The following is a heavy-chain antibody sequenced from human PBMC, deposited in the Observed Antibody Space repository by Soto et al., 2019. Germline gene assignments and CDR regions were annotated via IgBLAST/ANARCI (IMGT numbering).Heavy chain of an antibody. CDR3: ARGIRITMVRGVIAEFDP. J-gene: IGHJ5*02. V-gene: IGHV4-59*01. CDR1: GGSISSYY. CDR2: IYYSGST. Sequence: ASETLSLTCTVSGGSISSYYWSWIRQPPGKGLEWIGYIYYSGSTNYNPSLKSRVTISVDTSKNQFSLKLSSVTAADTAVYYCARGIRITMVRGVIAEFDPWGQGTLVTVSS. D-gene: IGHD3-10*01.